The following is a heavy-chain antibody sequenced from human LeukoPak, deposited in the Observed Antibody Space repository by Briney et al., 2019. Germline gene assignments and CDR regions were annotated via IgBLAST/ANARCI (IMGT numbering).Heavy chain of an antibody. D-gene: IGHD6-19*01. CDR3: AREEHISGWYVFDY. Sequence: SETLSLTCTVSGGSISSYYWSWIRQPAGKGLEWIRRIYTSGSTNYNPSLKSRVTMSVDTSKNQFSLKLSSVTAADTALYYCAREEHISGWYVFDYWGQETLVTVSS. CDR1: GGSISSYY. CDR2: IYTSGST. V-gene: IGHV4-4*07. J-gene: IGHJ4*02.